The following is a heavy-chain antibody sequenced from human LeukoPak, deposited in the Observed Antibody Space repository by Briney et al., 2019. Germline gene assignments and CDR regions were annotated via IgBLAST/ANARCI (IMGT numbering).Heavy chain of an antibody. CDR3: AKDLFPDDDNLTGYQGVFDY. CDR2: ISGSGGST. J-gene: IGHJ4*02. CDR1: GFTFSSYA. Sequence: GGSLRLSCAASGFTFSSYAMSWVRQAPGKGLEWVSAISGSGGSTYYAGSVKGRFTISRDNSKNTLYLQMNSLRAEDTAVYYCAKDLFPDDDNLTGYQGVFDYWRQGTLVTVSS. V-gene: IGHV3-23*01. D-gene: IGHD3-9*01.